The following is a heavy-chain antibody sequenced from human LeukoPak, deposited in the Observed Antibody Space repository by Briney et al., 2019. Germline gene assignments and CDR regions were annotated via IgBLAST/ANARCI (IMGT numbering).Heavy chain of an antibody. J-gene: IGHJ6*03. CDR3: ARDREYSSSILAYYYYYYMDV. CDR2: INWNGGST. D-gene: IGHD6-6*01. V-gene: IGHV3-20*04. CDR1: GFTFDDYG. Sequence: GGSLRLSCAASGFTFDDYGMSWVRQAPGKGLEWVSGINWNGGSTGYADSVKGRFTISRDNAKNSLYLQMNSLRAEDTALYYCARDREYSSSILAYYYYYYMDVWGKGTTVTVSS.